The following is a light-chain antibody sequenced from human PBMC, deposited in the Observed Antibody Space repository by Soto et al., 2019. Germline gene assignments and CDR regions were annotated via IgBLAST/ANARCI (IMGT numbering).Light chain of an antibody. V-gene: IGKV3-15*01. J-gene: IGKJ4*01. Sequence: IVMTQSPATLSVSQGERATLSCRASQSISSNLAWYQQKHGQAPRLLMFRTSSRATGFPARFSGSGSGTEFNLTISSLQSEDFGVYYCQQYNSWPRATFGGGTKVDI. CDR1: QSISSN. CDR2: RTS. CDR3: QQYNSWPRAT.